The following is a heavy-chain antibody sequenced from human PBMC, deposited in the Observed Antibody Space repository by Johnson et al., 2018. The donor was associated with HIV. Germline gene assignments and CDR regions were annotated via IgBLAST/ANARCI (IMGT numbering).Heavy chain of an antibody. J-gene: IGHJ3*02. V-gene: IGHV3-30*02. CDR3: AHFYTGNTLGLFGAFAI. D-gene: IGHD2/OR15-2a*01. Sequence: QMQLVESGGGVVQPGGSLRLSCAASGFTFSSYGMHWVRQAPGKGLEWVAFIRYDGSNKYYADFVKGRFTISRDNSKNTLYLQMNSLRAEDTALYYCAHFYTGNTLGLFGAFAIWGQGTMVTVSS. CDR1: GFTFSSYG. CDR2: IRYDGSNK.